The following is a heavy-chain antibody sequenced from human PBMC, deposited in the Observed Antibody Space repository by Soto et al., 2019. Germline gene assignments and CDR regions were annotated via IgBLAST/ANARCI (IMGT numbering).Heavy chain of an antibody. CDR2: ISGYNGDT. Sequence: QVQLVQSGAEVKKPGASVKVSCKASGYTFNNYGISWVRQAPGQGLEWMGWISGYNGDTDYAHNFKGRLTMTTDTSTSTAYMELRSLTSGDTAVFFCARDSGNFGVWPYCFDHWGQGTLITVSS. V-gene: IGHV1-18*01. J-gene: IGHJ4*02. CDR3: ARDSGNFGVWPYCFDH. D-gene: IGHD3-10*01. CDR1: GYTFNNYG.